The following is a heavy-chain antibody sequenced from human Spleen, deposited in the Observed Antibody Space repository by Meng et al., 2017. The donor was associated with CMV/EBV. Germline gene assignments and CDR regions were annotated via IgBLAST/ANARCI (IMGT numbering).Heavy chain of an antibody. V-gene: IGHV4-59*01. CDR2: IYYSGST. Sequence: GSLRLSCTVSGGSITNYYWSWIRQPPGKGLEWIGYIYYSGSTKYNPSLKSRVTISADTSKSQFSLKLSSVTAADTAVYYCASTKKPGMAYSFHGMDVWGQGTTVTVSS. CDR3: ASTKKPGMAYSFHGMDV. D-gene: IGHD1-14*01. J-gene: IGHJ6*02. CDR1: GGSITNYY.